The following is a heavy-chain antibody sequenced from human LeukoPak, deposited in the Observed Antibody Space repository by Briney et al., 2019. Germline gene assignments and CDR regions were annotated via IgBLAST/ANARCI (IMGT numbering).Heavy chain of an antibody. J-gene: IGHJ5*02. Sequence: SETLSLTCTVSGGSISSYYWGGIRQPPGKGLEWIGSIYYSGTTHYNPSLERRVTISVDTSKNQFSLKLASVTAADTAIYYCAKGAGGFSYYNWFDPWGQGTLVTVSS. V-gene: IGHV4-39*07. CDR3: AKGAGGFSYYNWFDP. D-gene: IGHD5-18*01. CDR1: GGSISSYY. CDR2: IYYSGTT.